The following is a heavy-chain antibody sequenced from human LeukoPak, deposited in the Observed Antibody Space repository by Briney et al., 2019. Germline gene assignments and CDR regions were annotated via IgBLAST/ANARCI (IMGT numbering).Heavy chain of an antibody. V-gene: IGHV3-9*01. CDR2: ISWSSGII. J-gene: IGHJ3*02. Sequence: GGSLRLSCAASGFTFSSYWMSWVRQAPGKGLEWVSGISWSSGIIGYADSVKGRFTIPRDNAKNSLDLQMESLRAEDTAVYYCAKDTGSPADAITMEDNAFDIWGQGTMVTVSS. CDR3: AKDTGSPADAITMEDNAFDI. D-gene: IGHD3-3*01. CDR1: GFTFSSYW.